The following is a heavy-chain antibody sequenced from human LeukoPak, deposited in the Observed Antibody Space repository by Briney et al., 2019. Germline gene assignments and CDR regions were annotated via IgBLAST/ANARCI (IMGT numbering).Heavy chain of an antibody. D-gene: IGHD4-11*01. CDR1: GGSFSGYY. J-gene: IGHJ6*02. CDR3: ARSYSYYYYYYGMDV. V-gene: IGHV4-34*01. CDR2: INHSGST. Sequence: PSETLSLTCAVYGGSFSGYYWSWIRQPPGKGLEWIGEINHSGSTNYNPSLKSRVTISVDTSKNQFSLNLSSVTAADTAVYYCARSYSYYYYYYGMDVWGQGTTVTVSS.